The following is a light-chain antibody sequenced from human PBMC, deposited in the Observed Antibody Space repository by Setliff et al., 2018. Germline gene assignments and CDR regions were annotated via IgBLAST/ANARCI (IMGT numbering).Light chain of an antibody. CDR1: SSDVGGYDY. Sequence: QFALTQPASVSGSPGQSITFSCTGSSSDVGGYDYVSWYQQHPGKAPKPLIYDVTNRPSGVSNRFSGSKSGNTASLTISGLQAEDEAEYFCSSYTVGSTLSVFGTGTKVTVL. V-gene: IGLV2-14*03. J-gene: IGLJ1*01. CDR3: SSYTVGSTLSV. CDR2: DVT.